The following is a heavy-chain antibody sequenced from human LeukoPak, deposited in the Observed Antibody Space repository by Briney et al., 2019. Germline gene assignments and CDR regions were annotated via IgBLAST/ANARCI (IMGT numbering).Heavy chain of an antibody. CDR2: ISAYNGNT. Sequence: ASVKVSRKASGYTFTSYGISWVRQAPGQGLEWMGWISAYNGNTNYAQKLQGRVTMTTDTSTSTAYMELRSLRSDDTAVYYCARDIAEQWLVRKYYFDYWGQGTLVTVSS. D-gene: IGHD6-19*01. CDR3: ARDIAEQWLVRKYYFDY. J-gene: IGHJ4*02. CDR1: GYTFTSYG. V-gene: IGHV1-18*01.